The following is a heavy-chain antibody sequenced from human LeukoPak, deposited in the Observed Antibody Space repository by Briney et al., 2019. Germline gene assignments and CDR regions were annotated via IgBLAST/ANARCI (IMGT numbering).Heavy chain of an antibody. V-gene: IGHV3-49*04. CDR1: GFTFGDYA. CDR3: TRDPRGDPLYYFDY. Sequence: PGGSLRLSCTASGFTFGDYAMSWVRQAPGKGLEWVGFIRSKAYGGTTEYAASVKGRFTISRDDSKSIAYLQMNSLKTEDTAVYYCTRDPRGDPLYYFDYWSQGTLVIVSS. J-gene: IGHJ4*02. CDR2: IRSKAYGGTT. D-gene: IGHD2-15*01.